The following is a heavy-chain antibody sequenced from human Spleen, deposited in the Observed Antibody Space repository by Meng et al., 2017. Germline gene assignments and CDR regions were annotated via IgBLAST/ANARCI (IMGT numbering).Heavy chain of an antibody. CDR2: ITGSGEIT. CDR3: AKDEDISAAGKLFGDY. J-gene: IGHJ4*02. Sequence: GGSLRLSCAASGFTFTNYAMTWVRQAPGKGLEWVSTITGSGEITFYADSVKGRFTISRDNSKNTLYLQLNSLRAEDTAVYYCAKDEDISAAGKLFGDYWGQGTLVTVSS. D-gene: IGHD6-13*01. CDR1: GFTFTNYA. V-gene: IGHV3-23*01.